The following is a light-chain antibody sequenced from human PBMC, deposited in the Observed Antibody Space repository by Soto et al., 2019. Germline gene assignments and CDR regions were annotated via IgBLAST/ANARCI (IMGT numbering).Light chain of an antibody. CDR2: DAS. J-gene: IGKJ1*01. V-gene: IGKV3-20*01. CDR1: QSIANNY. CDR3: QQYGSSPWT. Sequence: EVALTQSPGTLSLSPGSRSTLSCRASQSIANNYLTWYQQKPGQAPRVLIYDASTRATGIPDRFSGSGSGTDFTLTISRLEPEDFAVYYCQQYGSSPWTFGQGTTVDIK.